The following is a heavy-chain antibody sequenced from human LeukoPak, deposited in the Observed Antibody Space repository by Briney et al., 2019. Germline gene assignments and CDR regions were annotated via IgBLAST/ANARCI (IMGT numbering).Heavy chain of an antibody. CDR3: ARGHQLLWPYYYYYMDV. CDR2: INHSGST. D-gene: IGHD2-2*01. J-gene: IGHJ6*03. V-gene: IGHV4-34*01. CDR1: GGSFSGYY. Sequence: SETLSLTCAVYGGSFSGYYWSWIRQPPGKGLEWIGEINHSGSTNYNPSLKSRVTISVDTSKNQFSLKLSSVTAADTAVYYCARGHQLLWPYYYYYMDVWGKGTTVTVSS.